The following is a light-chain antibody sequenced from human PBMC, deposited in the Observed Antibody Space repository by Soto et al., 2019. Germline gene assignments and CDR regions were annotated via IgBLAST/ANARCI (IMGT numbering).Light chain of an antibody. CDR2: GAS. Sequence: EIVMTQSPATLSVSPGERATLSCRASQSVSSNLAWYQQKPGQAPRLLIYGASTRATGIPARFSGSGSGTEFTLTISSLQSEDFAVHNCQQYNNWPPFTFGPGTKVDIK. CDR1: QSVSSN. J-gene: IGKJ3*01. CDR3: QQYNNWPPFT. V-gene: IGKV3-15*01.